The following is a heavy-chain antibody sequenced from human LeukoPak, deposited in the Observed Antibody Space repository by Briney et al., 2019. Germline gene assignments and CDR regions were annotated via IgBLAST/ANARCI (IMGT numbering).Heavy chain of an antibody. D-gene: IGHD2-15*01. V-gene: IGHV3-33*01. CDR3: ASHGGI. CDR1: GFSFSSYG. CDR2: IWYDGTNG. Sequence: PGGSLRLSCVASGFSFSSYGMHWVRQPPGKGLEWVAVIWYDGTNGNYADSVKGRFTISRDNLRNTLYLQMNNLRAEDTAVFYCASHGGIWGQGTLVTVSS. J-gene: IGHJ4*02.